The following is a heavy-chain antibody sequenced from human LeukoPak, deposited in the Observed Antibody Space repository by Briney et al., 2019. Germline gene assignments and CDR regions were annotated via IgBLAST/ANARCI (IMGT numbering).Heavy chain of an antibody. CDR2: IIPILGIA. J-gene: IGHJ4*02. CDR1: GGTFSSYA. V-gene: IGHV1-69*04. Sequence: SVKVPCKASGGTFSSYAISWVRQAPGQGLEWMGRIIPILGIANYAQKFQGRVTITADKSTSTAYMELSSLRSEDTAVYYCARDALEMATIPFDYWGQGTLVTVSS. D-gene: IGHD5-24*01. CDR3: ARDALEMATIPFDY.